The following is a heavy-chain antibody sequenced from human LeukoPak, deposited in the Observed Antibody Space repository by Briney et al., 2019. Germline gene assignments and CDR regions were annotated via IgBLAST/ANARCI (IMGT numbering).Heavy chain of an antibody. D-gene: IGHD6-19*01. J-gene: IGHJ4*02. CDR2: ISYDGSNK. CDR3: ARDGSSGWTLFDY. CDR1: GFTFSSYA. Sequence: PGGSLRLSCAASGFTFSSYAMHWVRQAPGKGLEWVAVISYDGSNKYYADSVKGRFTISRDNSKNTLYLQINSLRAEDTAVYYCARDGSSGWTLFDYWGQGTLVTVSS. V-gene: IGHV3-30-3*01.